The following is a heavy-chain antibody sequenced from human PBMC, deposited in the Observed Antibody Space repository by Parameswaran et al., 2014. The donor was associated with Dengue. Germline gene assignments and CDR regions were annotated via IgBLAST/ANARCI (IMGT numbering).Heavy chain of an antibody. J-gene: IGHJ4*02. CDR3: ARGWVSAHNKDDY. CDR2: ISSSSSYI. D-gene: IGHD1-26*01. V-gene: IGHV3-21*01. Sequence: LARAGGSLRLSCAASGFTFSSYSMNWVRQAPGKGLEWVSSISSSSSYIYYADSVKGRFTISRDNAKNSLYLQMNSLRAEDTAVYYCARGWVSAHNKDDYWGQGTLVTVSS. CDR1: GFTFSSYS.